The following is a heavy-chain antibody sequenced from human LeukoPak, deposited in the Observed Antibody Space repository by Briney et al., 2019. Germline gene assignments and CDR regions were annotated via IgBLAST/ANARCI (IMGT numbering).Heavy chain of an antibody. D-gene: IGHD5-12*01. J-gene: IGHJ4*02. CDR1: GFTFSSYW. V-gene: IGHV3-7*01. CDR3: AREMGGGYVAEEGTDY. CDR2: IKQDGSEK. Sequence: GGSLRLSCAASGFTFSSYWMSWVRQAPGKGLEWVANIKQDGSEKYYVDSVKGRFTISRDNAKNSLYLQMNSLRAEDTAVYYCAREMGGGYVAEEGTDYWGQGTLVTVSS.